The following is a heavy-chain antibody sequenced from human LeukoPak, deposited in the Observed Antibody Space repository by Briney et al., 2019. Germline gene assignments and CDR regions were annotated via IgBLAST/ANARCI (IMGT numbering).Heavy chain of an antibody. CDR2: ISAYNGNT. J-gene: IGHJ5*02. D-gene: IGHD2-15*01. Sequence: ASVKVSCKAPGYTFSSYGISWVRQAPGQGLEWMGWISAYNGNTNYAQKLQGRVTMTTDTSTSTAYMELRSLRSDDTAVYYCARDQGVAATSWFDPWGQGTLVTVSS. V-gene: IGHV1-18*04. CDR3: ARDQGVAATSWFDP. CDR1: GYTFSSYG.